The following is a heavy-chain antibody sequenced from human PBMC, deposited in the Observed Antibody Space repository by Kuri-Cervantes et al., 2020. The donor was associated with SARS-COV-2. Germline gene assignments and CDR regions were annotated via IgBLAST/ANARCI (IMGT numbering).Heavy chain of an antibody. J-gene: IGHJ4*02. V-gene: IGHV4-59*01. CDR1: GGSISTYY. Sequence: GSLRLSCTVSGGSISTYYWSWIRQPPGKGLEWIGYLYYSGSTNYNPSLKSRVTISLDPSKNQFSLKLSSVTAADTAVYYCATGSYYVAYDYWGQGTLVTVSS. CDR2: LYYSGST. CDR3: ATGSYYVAYDY. D-gene: IGHD1-26*01.